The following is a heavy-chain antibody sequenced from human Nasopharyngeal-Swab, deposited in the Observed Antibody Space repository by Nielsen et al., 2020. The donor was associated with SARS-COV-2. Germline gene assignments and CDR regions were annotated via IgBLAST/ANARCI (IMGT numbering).Heavy chain of an antibody. Sequence: GESLKISCAASGFIFNTYVMNWVRQAPGKGLEWISYISDDNTIFYADSVKGRFTISRDNAKNSLDLQMNSLRDEDTAVYYCARDLELLTNYYALDYWGQGTLVTVSS. D-gene: IGHD3-9*01. CDR3: ARDLELLTNYYALDY. V-gene: IGHV3-48*02. CDR2: ISDDNTI. J-gene: IGHJ4*02. CDR1: GFIFNTYV.